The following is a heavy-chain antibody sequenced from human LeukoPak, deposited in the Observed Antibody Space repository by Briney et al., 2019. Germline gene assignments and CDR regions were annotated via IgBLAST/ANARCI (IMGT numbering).Heavy chain of an antibody. CDR3: ARGAYCGGDCPLPNSLY. D-gene: IGHD2-21*01. J-gene: IGHJ4*02. CDR2: IKSDGSST. CDR1: GFTFSSYW. V-gene: IGHV3-74*01. Sequence: GGSLRLSCAASGFTFSSYWMHWVGQARGKGGVWVSRIKSDGSSTNYADCVKGRFTISREKGKNTVHLQINSLRPEDTAVYSCARGAYCGGDCPLPNSLYWGQGTLVTVSS.